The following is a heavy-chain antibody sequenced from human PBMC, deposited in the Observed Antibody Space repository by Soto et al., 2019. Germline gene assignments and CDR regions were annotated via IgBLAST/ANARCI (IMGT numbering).Heavy chain of an antibody. CDR2: IDPSDSYT. Sequence: GESLKISCKGSGYSFTSYWISWVRQMPGKGLEWMGRIDPSDSYTNYSPSFQGHVTISADKSISTAYLQWSSLKASDTAMYYCARLAPLFDSRLTYYYYGMDVWGQGTTVTVSS. CDR3: ARLAPLFDSRLTYYYYGMDV. J-gene: IGHJ6*02. CDR1: GYSFTSYW. V-gene: IGHV5-10-1*01. D-gene: IGHD2-21*01.